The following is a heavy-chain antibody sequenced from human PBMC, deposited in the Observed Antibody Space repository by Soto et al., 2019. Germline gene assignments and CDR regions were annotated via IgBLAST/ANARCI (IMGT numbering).Heavy chain of an antibody. CDR1: GFTFSSYG. J-gene: IGHJ6*02. Sequence: QVQLVESGGGVVQPGRSLRLSCAASGFTFSSYGMHWVRQAPGKGLEWVAVIWYDGSNKYYADSVKGRFTISRDNSKNTLYLQMNSLRAEDTAVYYCARERRYYYYYGMDVWGQGTTVTVSS. CDR3: ARERRYYYYYGMDV. V-gene: IGHV3-33*01. CDR2: IWYDGSNK.